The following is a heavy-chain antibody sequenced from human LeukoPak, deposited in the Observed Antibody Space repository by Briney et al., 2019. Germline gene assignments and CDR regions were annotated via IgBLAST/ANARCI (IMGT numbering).Heavy chain of an antibody. CDR1: GYTFTSYG. CDR2: ISAYNGNT. D-gene: IGHD3-10*01. V-gene: IGHV1-18*01. J-gene: IGHJ5*02. Sequence: GASVKVSCKASGYTFTSYGISWVRQAPGQGLEWMGWISAYNGNTNYAQKLQGRVTMTIDTSTSTAYMELRSLRSDDTAVYYCARDSPYYYGSGSSDPWGQGTLVTVSS. CDR3: ARDSPYYYGSGSSDP.